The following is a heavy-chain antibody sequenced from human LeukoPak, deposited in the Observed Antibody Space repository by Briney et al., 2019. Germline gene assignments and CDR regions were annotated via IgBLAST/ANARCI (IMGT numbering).Heavy chain of an antibody. J-gene: IGHJ6*03. CDR2: IWYDGSDK. Sequence: GRSLRLSCAASGFTFSSYGMHWVRQAPGKGLEWVAVIWYDGSDKYYADSVKGRFTISRDNSKNTLYLQMNSLRAEDTAVYYCAKDKDYGYYMDVRGKGTTVTVSS. V-gene: IGHV3-33*06. CDR1: GFTFSSYG. D-gene: IGHD3-16*01. CDR3: AKDKDYGYYMDV.